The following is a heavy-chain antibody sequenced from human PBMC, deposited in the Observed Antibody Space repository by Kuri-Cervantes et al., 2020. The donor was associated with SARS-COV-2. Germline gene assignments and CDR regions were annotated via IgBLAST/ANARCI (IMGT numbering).Heavy chain of an antibody. CDR2: ISSSSSYI. V-gene: IGHV3-21*01. Sequence: GESLKISCAASGFTFSSYGMHWVRQAPGKGLEWVSSISSSSSYIYYADSVKGRFTISRDNAKNSLYLQMNSLRAEDTAVYYCARTDPQLPHLIYWGQGTLVTVSS. D-gene: IGHD1-14*01. CDR3: ARTDPQLPHLIY. J-gene: IGHJ4*02. CDR1: GFTFSSYG.